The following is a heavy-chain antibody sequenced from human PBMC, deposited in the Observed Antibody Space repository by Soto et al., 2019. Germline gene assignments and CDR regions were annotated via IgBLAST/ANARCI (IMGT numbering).Heavy chain of an antibody. D-gene: IGHD3-10*01. CDR2: IIPIFGTP. J-gene: IGHJ4*02. V-gene: IGHV1-69*01. CDR1: GGIFSTYA. CDR3: ARARDDYVSVNYYSRIVF. Sequence: QVQLVQSGAEVKKPGSSVKVSCKASGGIFSTYAISWLRQAPGQGLEWMGGIIPIFGTPNYAQRFQVRVTITADESSSTGYMELSRVTSWDTGVYYCARARDDYVSVNYYSRIVFRGQGTLVTVSS.